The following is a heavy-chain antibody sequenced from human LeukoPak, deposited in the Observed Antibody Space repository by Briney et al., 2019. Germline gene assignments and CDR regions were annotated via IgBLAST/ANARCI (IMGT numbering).Heavy chain of an antibody. Sequence: SETLFLTCTVSGGSISSGSYYWSWIRQPAGKGLEWIGRIYTSGSTNYNPSLKSRVTISVDTSKNQFSLKLSSVTAADTAVYYCARNYCSGGSCYAGYYYYGMDVWGQGTTVTVSS. CDR3: ARNYCSGGSCYAGYYYYGMDV. D-gene: IGHD2-15*01. CDR1: GGSISSGSYY. CDR2: IYTSGST. V-gene: IGHV4-61*02. J-gene: IGHJ6*02.